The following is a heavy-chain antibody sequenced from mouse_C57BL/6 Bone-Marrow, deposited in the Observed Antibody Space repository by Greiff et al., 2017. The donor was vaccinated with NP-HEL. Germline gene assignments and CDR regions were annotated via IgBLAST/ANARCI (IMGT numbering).Heavy chain of an antibody. V-gene: IGHV1-7*01. J-gene: IGHJ2*01. CDR1: GYTFTSYW. Sequence: QVQLKQSGAELAKPGASVKLSCKASGYTFTSYWMHWVKQRPGQGLEWIGYINPSSGYTKYNQKFKDKATLTADKSSSQVYMQLSSLSYEDSAVYYCAREVYFYDWGQGTTLTVSS. D-gene: IGHD1-3*01. CDR3: AREVYFYD. CDR2: INPSSGYT.